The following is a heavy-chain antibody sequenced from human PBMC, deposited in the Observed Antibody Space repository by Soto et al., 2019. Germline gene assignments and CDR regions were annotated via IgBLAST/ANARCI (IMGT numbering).Heavy chain of an antibody. Sequence: GGSLRLSCAASGFTFSDYYMSWIRQAPGKGLEWVSYISSSDSIIYYADSVKGRFTISRDNAKNSLYLQMNSLRAEDTAVYYCARDLGYYDSSRYFDYWGQGTLATLSS. J-gene: IGHJ4*02. V-gene: IGHV3-11*01. CDR1: GFTFSDYY. CDR2: ISSSDSII. CDR3: ARDLGYYDSSRYFDY. D-gene: IGHD3-22*01.